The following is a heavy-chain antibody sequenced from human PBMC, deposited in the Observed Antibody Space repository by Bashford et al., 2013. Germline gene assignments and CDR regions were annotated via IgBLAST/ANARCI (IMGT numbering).Heavy chain of an antibody. J-gene: IGHJ6*02. V-gene: IGHV3-48*03. CDR2: ISSSGSTI. D-gene: IGHD6-25*01. CDR3: ASWSADYYYYGMDV. Sequence: VRQAPGKGLEWVSYISSSGSTIYYADSVKGRFTISRDNAKNSLYLQMNSLRAEDTAVYYCASWSADYYYYGMDVWGQGTTVTVSS.